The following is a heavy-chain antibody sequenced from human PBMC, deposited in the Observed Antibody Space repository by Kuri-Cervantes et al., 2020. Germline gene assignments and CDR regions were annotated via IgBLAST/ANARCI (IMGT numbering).Heavy chain of an antibody. D-gene: IGHD6-19*01. J-gene: IGHJ4*02. V-gene: IGHV4-39*01. CDR3: ARQAVAGFNY. Sequence: SETLSLTCTVPGGSISSSSYYWGWIRQPPGKGLEWIGSIYYSGSTYYNPSLKSRVTISVDTSKNQLSLKLSSVTAADTAVYYCARQAVAGFNYWGQGTLVTVSS. CDR1: GGSISSSSYY. CDR2: IYYSGST.